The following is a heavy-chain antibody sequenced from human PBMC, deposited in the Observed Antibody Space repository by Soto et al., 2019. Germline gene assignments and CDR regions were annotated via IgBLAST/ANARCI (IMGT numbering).Heavy chain of an antibody. J-gene: IGHJ4*02. CDR1: GCTVISNY. V-gene: IGHV3-66*01. CDR2: IFSGGST. D-gene: IGHD3-16*01. Sequence: GGSLRLSCASSGCTVISNYMSWVRQAPGKGLEWVSVIFSGGSTYYADSVKGRFTISRDNSKNTLYLHMNSLRVDDTAVYYCARDRIGVDHWGQGTLVTVSS. CDR3: ARDRIGVDH.